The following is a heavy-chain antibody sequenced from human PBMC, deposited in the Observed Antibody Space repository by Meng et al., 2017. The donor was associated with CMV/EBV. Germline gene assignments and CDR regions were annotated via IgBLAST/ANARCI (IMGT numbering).Heavy chain of an antibody. CDR1: WRSFSGYY. V-gene: IGHV4-34*01. CDR2: INQNEST. Sequence: GAGLSKPSQTLSFTGALLWRSFSGYYWSWLVQAPGRGMEWVGEINQNESTKYNPSLKSRVAISVDTSKSQFSLKLSSVTAADTAVYYCARGEKIQLPSVFDYWGQGTLVTVSS. CDR3: ARGEKIQLPSVFDY. D-gene: IGHD5-18*01. J-gene: IGHJ4*02.